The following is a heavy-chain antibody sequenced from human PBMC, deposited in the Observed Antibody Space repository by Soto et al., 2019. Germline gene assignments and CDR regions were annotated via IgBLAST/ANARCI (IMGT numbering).Heavy chain of an antibody. CDR3: ARHDDTSGYSRPSLMDV. V-gene: IGHV4-39*01. CDR2: IYYSGTT. D-gene: IGHD3-22*01. CDR1: GGSISSSSYF. J-gene: IGHJ6*02. Sequence: SETLSLTCTVSGGSISSSSYFWGWIRQPPGKGLEWIGSIYYSGTTYYNPSLKSRVTISVDTSKNQFSLKVSSVTAADTAVYYCARHDDTSGYSRPSLMDVWGQGTTVTVSS.